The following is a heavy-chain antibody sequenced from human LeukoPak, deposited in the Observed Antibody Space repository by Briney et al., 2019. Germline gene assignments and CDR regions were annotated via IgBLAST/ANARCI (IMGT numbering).Heavy chain of an antibody. V-gene: IGHV1-18*01. Sequence: ASVKVSFKASGYTFTSYGISWVRQAPGQGLEWMGWISGLNGNTDYAQKVQGRVTMTTDTSTSTAYMELRSLRSDDTAVYYCARVGCSSTSCYPERDYWGQGTLVTVSS. CDR3: ARVGCSSTSCYPERDY. J-gene: IGHJ4*02. CDR1: GYTFTSYG. CDR2: ISGLNGNT. D-gene: IGHD2-2*01.